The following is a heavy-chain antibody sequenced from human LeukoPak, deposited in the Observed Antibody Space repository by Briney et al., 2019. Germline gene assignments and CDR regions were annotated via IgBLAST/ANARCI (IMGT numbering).Heavy chain of an antibody. J-gene: IGHJ4*02. Sequence: GGSLRLSCAASGFTFNDYSMNWVRQAPGKGLEWVSSISSSSSYIYYTDSVKGRFTISRDNARNSLYLQMNSLRAEDTAVYYCARDQDLTVGYSGYDGFDYWGQGTLVTVSS. V-gene: IGHV3-21*01. CDR1: GFTFNDYS. CDR3: ARDQDLTVGYSGYDGFDY. D-gene: IGHD5-12*01. CDR2: ISSSSSYI.